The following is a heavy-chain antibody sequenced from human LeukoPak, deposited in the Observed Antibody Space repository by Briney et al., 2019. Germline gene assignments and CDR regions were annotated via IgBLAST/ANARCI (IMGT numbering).Heavy chain of an antibody. D-gene: IGHD6-19*01. J-gene: IGHJ4*02. Sequence: GGSLRLSCAASGFTLSTYHMNWVRQAPGKGLEWVSYISRSSDAIYYADSVKGRFTISRDNSKNTLYLQMNSLRAEDTAVYYCARASSSGWYVQFDYWGQGTLVTVSS. V-gene: IGHV3-48*01. CDR1: GFTLSTYH. CDR3: ARASSSGWYVQFDY. CDR2: ISRSSDAI.